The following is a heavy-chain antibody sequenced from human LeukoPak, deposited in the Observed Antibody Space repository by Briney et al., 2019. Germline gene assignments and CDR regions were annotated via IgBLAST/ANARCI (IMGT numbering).Heavy chain of an antibody. V-gene: IGHV3-43*02. CDR1: GFMFHDYA. D-gene: IGHD6-19*01. CDR3: ARESESSGWYDY. Sequence: PGGSLRLSCAGPGFMFHDYAIHWVRQAPGKGLEWVSLISGGGGSTFYADSVKGRFTISRDNSKNSLYLQMNSLRSDDTALYYCARESESSGWYDYWGQGTLATVSS. CDR2: ISGGGGST. J-gene: IGHJ4*02.